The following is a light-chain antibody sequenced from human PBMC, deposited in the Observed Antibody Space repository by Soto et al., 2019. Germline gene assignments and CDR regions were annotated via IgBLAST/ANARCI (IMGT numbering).Light chain of an antibody. J-gene: IGLJ1*01. CDR1: SSDVGGYNY. V-gene: IGLV2-14*01. CDR3: SSYTSSSTLYV. Sequence: QCALTQPASVSGSHGQSITISCTGTSSDVGGYNYVSWYQQHPGKAPKLMIYDVSNRPSGVSNRFSGSKSGNTASLTISGLQAEDEADYYCSSYTSSSTLYVFGTGTKLTVL. CDR2: DVS.